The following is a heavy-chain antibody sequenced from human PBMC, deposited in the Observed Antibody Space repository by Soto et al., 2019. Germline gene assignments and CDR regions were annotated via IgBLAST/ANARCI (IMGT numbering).Heavy chain of an antibody. CDR2: IHINGRA. J-gene: IGHJ5*02. Sequence: PSHTPTLTSSFPRSSCISYDWSWIRQAPGKGLEWSGYIHINGRANHNPPPKSRVTLSVDTSKNLVSLMLGCVTAADMAVYYCAGDRWLVPGVGCHRLGPWGHGSLVT. CDR1: RSSCISYD. CDR3: AGDRWLVPGVGCHRLGP. D-gene: IGHD6-19*01. V-gene: IGHV4-59*01.